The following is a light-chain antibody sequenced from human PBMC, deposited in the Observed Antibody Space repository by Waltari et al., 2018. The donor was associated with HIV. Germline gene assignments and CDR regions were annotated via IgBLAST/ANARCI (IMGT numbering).Light chain of an antibody. CDR2: RTN. J-gene: IGLJ2*01. CDR3: VAWDDSLRGVV. Sequence: SVLTQPPSASGTPGQRVTISCSGSTSNIGSNAVSRYQHLPGAAPKLLIHRTNQRPSGVPDRFSGSTSGTSASLAISGLRSEDEADYYCVAWDDSLRGVVFGGGTKVAAL. V-gene: IGLV1-47*01. CDR1: TSNIGSNA.